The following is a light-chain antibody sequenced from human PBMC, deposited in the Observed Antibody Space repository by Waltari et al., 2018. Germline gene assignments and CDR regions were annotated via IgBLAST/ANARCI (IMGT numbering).Light chain of an antibody. J-gene: IGLJ2*01. CDR1: YSNVGANV. Sequence: QSVLTQPPSASGTPGQRVTISCSGSYSNVGANVVNWYQHLPGTAPKLIIYRNDRRPSGVPDRFSSSKSGTSASLAISGLRPEDEADYYCASWDDSLNGRWVFGGGTKLTVL. CDR2: RND. V-gene: IGLV1-44*01. CDR3: ASWDDSLNGRWV.